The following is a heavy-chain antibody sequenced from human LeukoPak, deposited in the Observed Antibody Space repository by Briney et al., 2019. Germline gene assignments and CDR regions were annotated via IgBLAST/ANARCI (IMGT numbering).Heavy chain of an antibody. V-gene: IGHV3-7*01. Sequence: PGGSLRPSYAISGFTFSTYWISWVSQAPGKGLEWVANIKQDGSEKYYVDSVKGRLTISRGNSKNSTYLQMNSLRTEGTSVNVRAKGDGFDYWGQGPLVTVSS. CDR2: IKQDGSEK. J-gene: IGHJ4*02. CDR3: AKGDGFDY. CDR1: GFTFSTYW.